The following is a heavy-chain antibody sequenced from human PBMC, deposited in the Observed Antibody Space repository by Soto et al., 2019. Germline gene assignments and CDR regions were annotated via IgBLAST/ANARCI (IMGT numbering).Heavy chain of an antibody. D-gene: IGHD5-12*01. Sequence: GGSLRLSCAASGFTFSDYYMSWIRQAPGKGLEWVSYISSSGSTIYYADSVKGRFTISRDNAKSSLYLQMNSLRAEDTAVYYCARLYLAATITSLDYWGQGTLVTVSS. CDR1: GFTFSDYY. V-gene: IGHV3-11*04. J-gene: IGHJ4*02. CDR2: ISSSGSTI. CDR3: ARLYLAATITSLDY.